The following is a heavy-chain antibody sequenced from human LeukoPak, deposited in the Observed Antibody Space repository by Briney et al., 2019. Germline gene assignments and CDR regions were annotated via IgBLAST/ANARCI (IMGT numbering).Heavy chain of an antibody. V-gene: IGHV3-11*01. CDR2: ISSSGSTI. J-gene: IGHJ5*02. CDR1: GFTFSDYY. CDR3: ASYRYSGSYFDP. Sequence: GGSLRLSCAASGFTFSDYYMSWIRQAPGKGLEWVSYISSSGSTIYYAYSVKGRFTISRDNAKNSLYLQMNSLRAEDTAVYYCASYRYSGSYFDPWGQGTLVTVSS. D-gene: IGHD1-26*01.